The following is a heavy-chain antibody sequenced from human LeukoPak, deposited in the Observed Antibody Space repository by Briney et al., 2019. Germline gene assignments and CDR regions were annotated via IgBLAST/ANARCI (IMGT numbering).Heavy chain of an antibody. V-gene: IGHV3-48*01. J-gene: IGHJ4*02. Sequence: SGGSLRLSCAASGFTFSSYSMNWVRQAPGKGLEWVSYISSSSSTIYYADSVKGRFTISRDNSKNTLYLQMNSLRAEDTAVYYCARAQYYYDSSGYDLGYWGQGTLVTVSS. CDR3: ARAQYYYDSSGYDLGY. D-gene: IGHD3-22*01. CDR2: ISSSSSTI. CDR1: GFTFSSYS.